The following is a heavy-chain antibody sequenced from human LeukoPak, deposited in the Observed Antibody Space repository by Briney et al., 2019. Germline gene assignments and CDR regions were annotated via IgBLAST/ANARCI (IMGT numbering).Heavy chain of an antibody. V-gene: IGHV1-46*01. CDR2: INPSGGST. Sequence: ASVKVSCKASGYTFTSYYMHWVRQAPGQGLEWMGIINPSGGSTSYAQKFQGRVTMTRDTSTSTVYMELSSLRSEDTAVYYCARDETVWEVGATGGVDYWGQGTLVTVSS. J-gene: IGHJ4*02. CDR1: GYTFTSYY. D-gene: IGHD1-26*01. CDR3: ARDETVWEVGATGGVDY.